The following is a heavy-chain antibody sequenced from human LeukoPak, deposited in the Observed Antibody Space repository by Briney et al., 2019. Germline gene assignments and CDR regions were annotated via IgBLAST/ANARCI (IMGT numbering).Heavy chain of an antibody. V-gene: IGHV3-30*02. CDR1: GFNFITYG. J-gene: IGHJ4*02. D-gene: IGHD3-22*01. CDR2: AQGDGTEL. Sequence: GGSLRLSCAASGFNFITYGMHWVRQAPGKGLEWVAAAQGDGTELYYADSVRGRFTISKDISKNTLFVQMNSLGPDDTAVYYCATGSGYYYDHWGQGTLVTVSS. CDR3: ATGSGYYYDH.